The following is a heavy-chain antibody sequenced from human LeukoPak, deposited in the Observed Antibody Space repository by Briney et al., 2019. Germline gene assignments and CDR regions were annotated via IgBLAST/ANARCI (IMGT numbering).Heavy chain of an antibody. D-gene: IGHD3-10*01. CDR3: ARDHTRGYFDY. V-gene: IGHV3-33*01. CDR2: IWYDGSNK. Sequence: GGSLRLSCAASGFTFSSYGMHWVRQAPGKGLEWVAVIWYDGSNKYYADSVKGRITVSRDNSKDTLYLQMNSLRAEDTAVYYCARDHTRGYFDYWGQGTLVTVSS. J-gene: IGHJ4*02. CDR1: GFTFSSYG.